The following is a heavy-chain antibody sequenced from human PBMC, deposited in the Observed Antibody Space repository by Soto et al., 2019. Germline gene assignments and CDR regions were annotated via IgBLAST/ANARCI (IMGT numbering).Heavy chain of an antibody. CDR1: GGTFNNYA. Sequence: QVQLVQSGAEVKKPGTSVKVSCKASGGTFNNYAISWVRQVPGQGPEWMGGIIPVFRTPIYAQRFQGNVTNTADQSTTTAYREVSSLDSADTAVYYCAGSRYCSGRTRKPYYYGMDVWGQGTTVTVSS. V-gene: IGHV1-69*12. D-gene: IGHD2-15*01. J-gene: IGHJ6*02. CDR2: IIPVFRTP. CDR3: AGSRYCSGRTRKPYYYGMDV.